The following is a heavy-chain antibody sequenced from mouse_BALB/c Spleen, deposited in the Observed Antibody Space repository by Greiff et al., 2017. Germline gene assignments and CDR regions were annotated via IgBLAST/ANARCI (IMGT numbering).Heavy chain of an antibody. CDR1: GDSITSGY. J-gene: IGHJ1*01. D-gene: IGHD1-1*01. CDR2: ISYSGST. Sequence: DVKLVESGPSLVKPSQTLSLTCSVTGDSITSGYWNWIRKFPGNKLEYMGYISYSGSTYYNPSLKSRISITRDTSKNQYYLQLNSVTTEDTATYYCARGYGSSPWYFDVWGAGTTVTVSS. CDR3: ARGYGSSPWYFDV. V-gene: IGHV3-8*02.